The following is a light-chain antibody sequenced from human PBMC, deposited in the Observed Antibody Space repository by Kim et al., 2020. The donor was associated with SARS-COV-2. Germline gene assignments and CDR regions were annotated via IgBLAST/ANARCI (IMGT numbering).Light chain of an antibody. CDR2: EVT. J-gene: IGLJ1*01. CDR3: SSHGGSNNFYV. CDR1: SSEVGAYDY. V-gene: IGLV2-8*01. Sequence: QSVPISCTGTSSEVGAYDYVSWYQQHPGKAHKLMIYEVTKRPAGVPDRFSGTKSDNTASLTVSGLRAEDEAECYCSSHGGSNNFYVFGTGTKVTVL.